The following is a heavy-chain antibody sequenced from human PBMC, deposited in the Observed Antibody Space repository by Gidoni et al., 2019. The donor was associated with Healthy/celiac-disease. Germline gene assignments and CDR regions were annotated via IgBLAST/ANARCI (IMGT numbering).Heavy chain of an antibody. CDR2: IYNSGST. Sequence: QLQLQESGPGLVKPSATLSLICTVSGGSITSSSYYWGWIRQPPGKGLEWIGSIYNSGSTYYNPSLKSRVTISVDTSKNQFTLKLSSVTAADTAVYYCARDLLAVIAAAGADWFDPWGQGTLVTVSS. D-gene: IGHD6-13*01. V-gene: IGHV4-39*07. CDR3: ARDLLAVIAAAGADWFDP. CDR1: GGSITSSSYY. J-gene: IGHJ5*02.